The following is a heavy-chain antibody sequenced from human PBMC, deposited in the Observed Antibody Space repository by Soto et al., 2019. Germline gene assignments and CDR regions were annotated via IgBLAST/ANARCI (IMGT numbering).Heavy chain of an antibody. CDR3: APHVSCSGGSCQYDAFAI. Sequence: EVQVLESGGGLVQPGGSLRLSCEGSEFTVSGHAMTWIRQAPGKGPEWVSTITADGGTYYADSVKGRFAMSRDTSENTPYLQMHSLGAEDTAAYYCAPHVSCSGGSCQYDAFAIRGQGTMVTFSS. CDR1: EFTVSGHA. J-gene: IGHJ3*02. CDR2: ITADGGT. V-gene: IGHV3-23*01. D-gene: IGHD2-15*01.